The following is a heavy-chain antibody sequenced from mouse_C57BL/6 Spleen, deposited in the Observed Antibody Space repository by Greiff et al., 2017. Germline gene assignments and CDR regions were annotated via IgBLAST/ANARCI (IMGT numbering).Heavy chain of an antibody. J-gene: IGHJ1*03. CDR3: TRHCGSSYWYFDF. D-gene: IGHD1-1*01. CDR2: IDPETGGT. Sequence: VQLQQSGAELVRPGASVTLSCKASGYTFTDYEMHWVKQTPVHGLEWIGAIDPETGGTAYNQKFKGKAILTADKSSSTAYMELRSLTSEDSAVYYCTRHCGSSYWYFDFWGTGTTVTVSS. V-gene: IGHV1-15*01. CDR1: GYTFTDYE.